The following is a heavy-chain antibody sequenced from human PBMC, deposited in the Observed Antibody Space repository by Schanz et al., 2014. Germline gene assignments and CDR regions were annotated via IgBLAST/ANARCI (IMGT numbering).Heavy chain of an antibody. D-gene: IGHD1-26*01. CDR1: GYFFSSYG. CDR2: ISPYNGNT. Sequence: QVQLVQSEAAVKKPGASVKVSCKASGYFFSSYGISWVRQAPGQGLEWMGWISPYNGNTKYAEKLEDRVTMTTDISTSTAYMQLRSMTSDDTAVYYCATPSSAEHYWGQGTLVTVSS. V-gene: IGHV1-18*01. J-gene: IGHJ4*02. CDR3: ATPSSAEHY.